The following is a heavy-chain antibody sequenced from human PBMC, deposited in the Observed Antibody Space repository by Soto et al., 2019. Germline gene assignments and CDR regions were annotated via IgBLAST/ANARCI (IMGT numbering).Heavy chain of an antibody. Sequence: QVQLVQSGAEVKKPGASVRVSCKASGYSITCCAMHWVRQAPGQRPEWMGWINAGYSDTKYSQKFRGRLTMVRDTSASTAYMELSGLTSEDTAVYYCARDGEGEAAAAMVYWGQGTLVTVSS. J-gene: IGHJ4*02. CDR3: ARDGEGEAAAAMVY. V-gene: IGHV1-3*01. CDR2: INAGYSDT. D-gene: IGHD2-2*01. CDR1: GYSITCCA.